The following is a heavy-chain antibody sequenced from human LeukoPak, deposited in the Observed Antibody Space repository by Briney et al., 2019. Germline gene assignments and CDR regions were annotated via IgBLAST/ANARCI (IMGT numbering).Heavy chain of an antibody. Sequence: GGSLRLSCTASGFTFATYAMSWVRQPPGKGLEWVAAIESSENSAYYVESVKGRFTISRDNSKNTLFLQMNSLRAEDTAVYYCAKVVGDFNFWGQGTLVTVSS. V-gene: IGHV3-23*05. CDR2: IESSENSA. D-gene: IGHD4-17*01. CDR3: AKVVGDFNF. CDR1: GFTFATYA. J-gene: IGHJ4*02.